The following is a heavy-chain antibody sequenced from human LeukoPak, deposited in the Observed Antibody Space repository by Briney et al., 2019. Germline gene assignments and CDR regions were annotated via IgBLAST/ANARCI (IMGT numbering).Heavy chain of an antibody. Sequence: GASVKVSCKLSGYTLPQLSMHWVGQAPRKGLEWVGGFDPEDGETIYAQKFQGRVTMTEDTSTDTAYMELSSLRSEDTAVYYCATLGATRDYYYCMDVWGKGTTVTISS. V-gene: IGHV1-24*01. CDR1: GYTLPQLS. CDR3: ATLGATRDYYYCMDV. J-gene: IGHJ6*03. D-gene: IGHD1-26*01. CDR2: FDPEDGET.